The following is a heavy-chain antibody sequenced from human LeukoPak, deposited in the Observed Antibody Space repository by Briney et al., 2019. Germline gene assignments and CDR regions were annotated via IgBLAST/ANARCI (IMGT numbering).Heavy chain of an antibody. Sequence: ASVKVSCKASGYTFTSYDINWVRQATGQGLEWMGWMNPNNGNTSYAQKFQGRVTITRNTSISTAYMELSSLRSEDTAVYYCASLHALPLAARRRPYYFDYWGQGTLVTVSS. CDR2: MNPNNGNT. CDR1: GYTFTSYD. J-gene: IGHJ4*02. V-gene: IGHV1-8*03. CDR3: ASLHALPLAARRRPYYFDY. D-gene: IGHD6-6*01.